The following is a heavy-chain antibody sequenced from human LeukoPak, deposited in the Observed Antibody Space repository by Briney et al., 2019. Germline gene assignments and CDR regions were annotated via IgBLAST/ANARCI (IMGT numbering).Heavy chain of an antibody. CDR2: ISSSSSYI. J-gene: IGHJ4*02. Sequence: GRSLRLSCAASGFTFSSYSMNWVRQAPGKGLEWVSSISSSSSYIYYADSVKGRFTISRDNAKNSLYLQMNSLRAEDTAVYYCARGTYYYDSSGYYPFDYWGQGTLVTVSS. V-gene: IGHV3-21*01. CDR3: ARGTYYYDSSGYYPFDY. CDR1: GFTFSSYS. D-gene: IGHD3-22*01.